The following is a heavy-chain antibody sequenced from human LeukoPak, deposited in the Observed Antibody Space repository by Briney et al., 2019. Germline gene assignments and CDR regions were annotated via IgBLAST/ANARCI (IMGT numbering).Heavy chain of an antibody. D-gene: IGHD6-19*01. V-gene: IGHV4-59*08. CDR2: IHNSGST. CDR1: GGSISNYY. J-gene: IGHJ1*01. Sequence: SETLSLTCTVSGGSISNYYWSWIRQPPGKGLEWIGFIHNSGSTNSNPSLKSRVTISVDTSKNQFSLKLSSVTAADTAVYYCASTQSSGWLRHWGQGTLVSVSS. CDR3: ASTQSSGWLRH.